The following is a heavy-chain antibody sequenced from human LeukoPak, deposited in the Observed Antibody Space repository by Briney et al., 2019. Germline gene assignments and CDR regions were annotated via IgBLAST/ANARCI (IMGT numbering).Heavy chain of an antibody. CDR3: VRHVSTNTGYFDS. CDR2: VYYDGTS. J-gene: IGHJ4*02. Sequence: SETLSLTCTVSGGSINSHSYYWGWIRQPPGKGLEWIGSVYYDGTSYSNPSLQSRAAVFVDTSRDHFSLDLSFGTAADTALYYCVRHVSTNTGYFDSCGQGTLSPSP. D-gene: IGHD5-24*01. CDR1: GGSINSHSYY. V-gene: IGHV4-39*01.